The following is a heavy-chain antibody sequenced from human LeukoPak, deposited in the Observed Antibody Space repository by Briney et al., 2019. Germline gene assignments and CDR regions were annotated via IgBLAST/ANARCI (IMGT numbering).Heavy chain of an antibody. CDR2: VHYSGSS. D-gene: IGHD1-26*01. CDR3: ARGGSGSYASFDC. V-gene: IGHV4-59*12. Sequence: SETLSLTCTVSGDSISSYYWSWIRQPPGKGPEWIGYVHYSGSSAYIPSLKSRVTISVDKSKNQFSLKLSSVTAADTAVYHCARGGSGSYASFDCWGQGTLVTVSS. CDR1: GDSISSYY. J-gene: IGHJ4*02.